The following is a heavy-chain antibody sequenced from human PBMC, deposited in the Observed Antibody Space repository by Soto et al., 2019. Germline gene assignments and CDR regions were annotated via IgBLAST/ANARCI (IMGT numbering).Heavy chain of an antibody. V-gene: IGHV3-23*01. CDR1: GFTFSSYA. CDR2: ISGSGGST. CDR3: AKARYCSGGSCYSRFDY. D-gene: IGHD2-15*01. J-gene: IGHJ4*02. Sequence: EVQLLESGGGLVQPGGSLRLSCAASGFTFSSYAMSWVRQAPGKGLEWVAAISGSGGSTYYADSVKGRLTISKDNSKNTLSVQMNSPRSEDTAVYYWAKARYCSGGSCYSRFDYWGQGTMVTVSS.